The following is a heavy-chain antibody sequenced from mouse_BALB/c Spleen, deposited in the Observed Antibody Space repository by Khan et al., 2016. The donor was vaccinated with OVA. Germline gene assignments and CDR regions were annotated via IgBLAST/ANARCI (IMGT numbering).Heavy chain of an antibody. CDR1: GYTFTDFY. CDR3: ARSNYFGNTFAY. CDR2: INPGSGDI. J-gene: IGHJ3*01. Sequence: QVQLQQSGAELARPGASVKLSCKDSGYTFTDFYINWVKQRTGQGLEWFGEINPGSGDIYYNEKFKGKATLTVDKSSSTAYMQLSCLTSEDTAVYFCARSNYFGNTFAYWGQGTLVTVSA. D-gene: IGHD1-2*01. V-gene: IGHV1-77*01.